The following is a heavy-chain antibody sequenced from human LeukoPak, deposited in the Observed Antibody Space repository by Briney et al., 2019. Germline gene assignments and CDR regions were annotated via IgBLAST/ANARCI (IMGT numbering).Heavy chain of an antibody. CDR2: IYTSGST. CDR3: ARTGYSSSWYSIEYFQH. J-gene: IGHJ1*01. D-gene: IGHD6-13*01. V-gene: IGHV4-4*07. Sequence: PSETLSLTCTVSGGSISSYYWSWIRQPAGKGLEWIGRIYTSGSTNYNPSLKSRVTMSVDTSKNQFSLKLNSVTAADTAVYYCARTGYSSSWYSIEYFQHWGQGTLVTVSS. CDR1: GGSISSYY.